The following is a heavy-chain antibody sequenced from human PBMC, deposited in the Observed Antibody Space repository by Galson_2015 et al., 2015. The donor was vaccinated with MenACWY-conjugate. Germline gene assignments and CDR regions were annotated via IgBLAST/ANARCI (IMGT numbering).Heavy chain of an antibody. CDR2: IYWDDDK. Sequence: PALVKPTQTLTLTCTFSGFSISTNGVGVGWIRQPPGKALEWLAIIYWDDDKRYSPSLPSRLTITKDTSKNQVVLTLLTVDPVDTATYYFTRPTSGYYFFENWGHGTLVTVSS. J-gene: IGHJ4*01. V-gene: IGHV2-5*02. CDR3: TRPTSGYYFFEN. CDR1: GFSISTNGVG. D-gene: IGHD3-22*01.